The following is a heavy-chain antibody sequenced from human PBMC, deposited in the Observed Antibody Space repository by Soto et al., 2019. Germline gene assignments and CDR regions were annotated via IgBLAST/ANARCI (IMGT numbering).Heavy chain of an antibody. J-gene: IGHJ4*02. V-gene: IGHV1-18*01. Sequence: QVHLVQSGAEVKKPGASVKVSCKCSGYTFTSYGITWVRQAPGQGLEWMGWISAHNGNTDYAQKLQGRVTVTRDTSTSTAYMELRSLRTDDTAVYYCARGRYGDYWGQGALVTVSS. CDR1: GYTFTSYG. D-gene: IGHD1-1*01. CDR2: ISAHNGNT. CDR3: ARGRYGDY.